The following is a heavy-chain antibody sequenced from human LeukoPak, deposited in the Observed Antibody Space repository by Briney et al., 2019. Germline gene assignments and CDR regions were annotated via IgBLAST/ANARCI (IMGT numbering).Heavy chain of an antibody. CDR3: ARGQGSSSSTRFDP. CDR1: GGSFSGYY. V-gene: IGHV4-34*01. D-gene: IGHD6-6*01. J-gene: IGHJ5*02. Sequence: SETLSLICAVYGGSFSGYYWSWIRQPPGKGLEWIGEINHSGSTNYNPSLKSRVTISVDTYKNQFSLKLSSVTAADTAVYYCARGQGSSSSTRFDPWGQGTLVTVSS. CDR2: INHSGST.